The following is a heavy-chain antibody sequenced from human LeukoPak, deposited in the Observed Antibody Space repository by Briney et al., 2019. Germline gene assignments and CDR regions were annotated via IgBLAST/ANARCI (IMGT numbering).Heavy chain of an antibody. CDR2: IRYDGSNK. CDR1: GFTFSSYG. V-gene: IGHV3-30*02. J-gene: IGHJ4*02. Sequence: GGSPRLSCAASGFTFSSYGMHWVRQAPGKGLEWVAFIRYDGSNKYYADSVKGRFTIPRDNSKNTLYLKMNSLRAEDTAVYYCAKDRGEHYYDSSGPLDYWGQGTLVTVSS. CDR3: AKDRGEHYYDSSGPLDY. D-gene: IGHD3-22*01.